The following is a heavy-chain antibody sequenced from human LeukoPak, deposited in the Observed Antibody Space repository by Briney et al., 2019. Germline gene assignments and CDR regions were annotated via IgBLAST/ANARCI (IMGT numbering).Heavy chain of an antibody. CDR3: ATYSSLNTRKFQY. CDR1: GLTFSRDW. J-gene: IGHJ1*01. CDR2: IRQGGGET. D-gene: IGHD3-22*01. Sequence: GGSLRLSCEASGLTFSRDWMGWVRQAPGKGLEWVANIRQGGGETYYGDSVKGRFIISRDNAKNSLFLQMNRLRAEDTAVYYCATYSSLNTRKFQYWGRAPWSPSPQ. V-gene: IGHV3-7*01.